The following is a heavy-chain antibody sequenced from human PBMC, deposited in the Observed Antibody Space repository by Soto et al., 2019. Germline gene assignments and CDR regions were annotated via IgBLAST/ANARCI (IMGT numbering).Heavy chain of an antibody. Sequence: QVQLVQSAAEVKKPGSSVKVSCKASGGTFDSHSISWVRQAPGQGLEWMGGIILVFGTTNYAQRFQSRVTITADESTSTAYMELSSLRSEDTAVYYCAREGGDLLSHFDSWGQGTRVIVFS. J-gene: IGHJ4*02. V-gene: IGHV1-69*01. CDR1: GGTFDSHS. CDR2: IILVFGTT. D-gene: IGHD3-10*01. CDR3: AREGGDLLSHFDS.